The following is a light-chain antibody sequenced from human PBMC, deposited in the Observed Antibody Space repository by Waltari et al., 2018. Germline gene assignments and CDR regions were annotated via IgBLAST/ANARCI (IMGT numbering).Light chain of an antibody. CDR1: SSDVGGDDS. CDR3: SSQSTKNGVI. J-gene: IGLJ2*01. V-gene: IGLV2-14*03. CDR2: DVN. Sequence: QSALTQPASVSGSPGQSITISCTGSSSDVGGDDSVSWSEDHPGQAPKVIIYDVNKRPSGVSDRFSGSKSGHTASLTISGLQAEDEATFYCSSQSTKNGVIFGGGTKVTVL.